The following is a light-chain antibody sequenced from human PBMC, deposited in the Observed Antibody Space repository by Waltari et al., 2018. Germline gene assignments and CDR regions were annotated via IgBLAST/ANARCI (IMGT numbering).Light chain of an antibody. J-gene: IGLJ2*01. V-gene: IGLV2-14*03. CDR2: DVS. Sequence: QSALTQPASVSGSPGQSITISCTGSSSDLGDYKYVSWYQQHPGKAPKLMIYDVSNRPSGFSNPCAGARSGNTASLTIFGLLAEEDANYYCASYTSITGIFDGGTKLTIL. CDR3: ASYTSITGI. CDR1: SSDLGDYKY.